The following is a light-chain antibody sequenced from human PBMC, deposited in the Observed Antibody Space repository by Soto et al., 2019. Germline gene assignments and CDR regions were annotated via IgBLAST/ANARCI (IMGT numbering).Light chain of an antibody. CDR3: QQRSNWPPLLT. CDR2: DAS. Sequence: ETVLTQSPATLSLSPGERATLSCRASQSVGSYLAWYQQKPGQAPRLLIYDASTRATGIPARFSGSGSGTDFTLTISSLATEDFAVYYCQQRSNWPPLLTFGGGTKVEIK. J-gene: IGKJ4*01. V-gene: IGKV3-11*01. CDR1: QSVGSY.